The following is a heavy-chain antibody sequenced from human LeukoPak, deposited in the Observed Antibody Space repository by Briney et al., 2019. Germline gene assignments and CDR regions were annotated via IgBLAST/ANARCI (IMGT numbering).Heavy chain of an antibody. CDR3: ARQWLLRPIDY. V-gene: IGHV3-21*01. D-gene: IGHD6-19*01. CDR1: GFTFSSYS. Sequence: GGSLRLSCAASGFTFSSYSMNWVRQAPGKGLEWVSSISSSSSYIYYADLVKGRFTISRDNAKNSLYLQMNSLRAEDTAVYYCARQWLLRPIDYWGQGTLVTVSS. J-gene: IGHJ4*02. CDR2: ISSSSSYI.